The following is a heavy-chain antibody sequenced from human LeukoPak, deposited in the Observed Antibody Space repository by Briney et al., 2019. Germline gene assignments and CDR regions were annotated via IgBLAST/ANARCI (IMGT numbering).Heavy chain of an antibody. CDR3: ARCDSSGYLNYYFDY. CDR1: RGSIITYGFF. J-gene: IGHJ4*02. CDR2: IYASGTT. Sequence: PSETLSLTCTVSRGSIITYGFFWSWLRQPAGKELEWIGRIYASGTTHYNPSLESRLSMSIDTSKNQFSLKLSSVTAADTAVYYCARCDSSGYLNYYFDYWGQGTLVTVSS. D-gene: IGHD3-22*01. V-gene: IGHV4-4*07.